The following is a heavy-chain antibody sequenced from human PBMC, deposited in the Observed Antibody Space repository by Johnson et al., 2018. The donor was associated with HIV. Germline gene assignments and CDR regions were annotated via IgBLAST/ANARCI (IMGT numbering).Heavy chain of an antibody. V-gene: IGHV3-13*01. CDR3: ARGRDSSGFNDAFDI. CDR2: IGTAGDT. D-gene: IGHD3-22*01. Sequence: VQLVESGGDLVKPGGSLRLSCAASGFTFSSYDMHWVRQATGKGLEWVSAIGTAGDTYYPGSVKGRLTISRENAKNSLYLQMNSLRAGDTAVYYCARGRDSSGFNDAFDIWGQGTMVTVSS. CDR1: GFTFSSYD. J-gene: IGHJ3*02.